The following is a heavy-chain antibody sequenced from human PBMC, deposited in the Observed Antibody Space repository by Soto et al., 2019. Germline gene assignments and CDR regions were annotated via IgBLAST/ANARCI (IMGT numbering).Heavy chain of an antibody. CDR1: GYSFTSYG. V-gene: IGHV1-18*01. Sequence: QVQLVQSAAEVKKPGASVKVSCKASGYSFTSYGISWVRRAPGQGLEWMGWVSPYNGHTQFAQRFQGRVTMTTDTSTKTAYMELRNLRSDDTAHYYCARDLTIVPATHPRLENYGMDVWGKGTTVIVSS. CDR3: ARDLTIVPATHPRLENYGMDV. J-gene: IGHJ6*04. D-gene: IGHD2-2*01. CDR2: VSPYNGHT.